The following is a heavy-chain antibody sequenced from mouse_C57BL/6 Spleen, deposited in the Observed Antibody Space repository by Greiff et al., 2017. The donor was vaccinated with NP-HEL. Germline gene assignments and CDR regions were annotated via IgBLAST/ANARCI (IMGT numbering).Heavy chain of an antibody. V-gene: IGHV1-82*01. Sequence: VKLQESGPELVKPGASVKISCKASGYAFSSSWMNWVKQRPGKGLEWIGRIYPGDGDTNYNGKFKGKATLTADKSSSTAYMQLSSLTSEDSAVYFCATLSTMVTRYYFDYWGQGTTLTVSS. J-gene: IGHJ2*01. D-gene: IGHD2-2*01. CDR1: GYAFSSSW. CDR3: ATLSTMVTRYYFDY. CDR2: IYPGDGDT.